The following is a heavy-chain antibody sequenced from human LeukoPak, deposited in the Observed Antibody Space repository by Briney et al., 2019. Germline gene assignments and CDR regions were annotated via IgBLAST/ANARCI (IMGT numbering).Heavy chain of an antibody. CDR2: IYYSGST. Sequence: SETLSLTCTVSGGSISSYYWSWIRQPPGKGLEWIGYIYYSGSTNYNPSLKSRVTISVDTSKNQFSLKLSSVTAADTAVYYCARYVHHDILTGYMGGFDYWGQGTLVTVSS. V-gene: IGHV4-59*01. J-gene: IGHJ4*02. D-gene: IGHD3-9*01. CDR1: GGSISSYY. CDR3: ARYVHHDILTGYMGGFDY.